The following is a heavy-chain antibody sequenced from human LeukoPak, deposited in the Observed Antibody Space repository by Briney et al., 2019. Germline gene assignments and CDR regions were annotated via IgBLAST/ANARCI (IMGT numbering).Heavy chain of an antibody. CDR2: ISFDATSK. D-gene: IGHD1-26*01. J-gene: IGHJ4*02. Sequence: GGSLRLSCAASGFTFNSYAMHWVRQAPGKGLEWVAVISFDATSKYYADSVKGRFTISRDDSRNTLYLQMNSLRGDDTAVYYCAKDVGKWESLHFSDYWGQGTLVTVSS. CDR1: GFTFNSYA. V-gene: IGHV3-30*04. CDR3: AKDVGKWESLHFSDY.